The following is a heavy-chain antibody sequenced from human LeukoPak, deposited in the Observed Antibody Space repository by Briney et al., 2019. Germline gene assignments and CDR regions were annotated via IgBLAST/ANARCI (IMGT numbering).Heavy chain of an antibody. V-gene: IGHV4-59*01. CDR1: GDSISRDY. CDR3: ARDPSYSTSSYYYYYGMDV. D-gene: IGHD6-13*01. J-gene: IGHJ6*02. Sequence: SETLSLTCTVSGDSISRDYWSWIRQPPGKGLEWIGYIYYSGGANYNPPLKSRVTISVDTSKNQFSLRLSSVTAADTAVYYCARDPSYSTSSYYYYYGMDVWGQGTTVTVSS. CDR2: IYYSGGA.